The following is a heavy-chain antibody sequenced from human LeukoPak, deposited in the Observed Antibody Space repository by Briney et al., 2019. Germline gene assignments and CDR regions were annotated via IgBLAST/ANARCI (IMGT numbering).Heavy chain of an antibody. V-gene: IGHV3-23*01. CDR3: ANGGYDIDYGMDV. D-gene: IGHD3-9*01. Sequence: GGSLRLSCAASGFTFNNYAMTWVRQAPGKGLEWVSTVSGSGESTYYVDSVKGRFTISRDNSKNTLYLQMNSLRAEDTAVYYCANGGYDIDYGMDVWGQGTTVTVSS. CDR1: GFTFNNYA. CDR2: VSGSGEST. J-gene: IGHJ6*02.